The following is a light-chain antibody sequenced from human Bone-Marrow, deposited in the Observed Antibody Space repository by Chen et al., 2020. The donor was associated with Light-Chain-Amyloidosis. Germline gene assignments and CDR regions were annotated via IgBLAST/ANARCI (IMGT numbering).Light chain of an antibody. CDR3: SSYTITNTLV. Sequence: QSALTQPASVSGSTGQSITIPCTGTSSDVGGDNHVSWYQQHPDKAPKLMIYEVTNRPSWVPDRFSGSKSDNTASLTISGLQTEDEADYFCSSYTITNTLVFGSGTRFTVL. CDR2: EVT. J-gene: IGLJ1*01. CDR1: SSDVGGDNH. V-gene: IGLV2-14*01.